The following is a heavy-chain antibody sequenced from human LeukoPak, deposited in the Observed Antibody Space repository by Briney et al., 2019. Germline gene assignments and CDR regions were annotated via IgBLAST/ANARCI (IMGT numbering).Heavy chain of an antibody. V-gene: IGHV3-30*18. Sequence: GGSLRLSCAASGFTFSSYGMHWVCQAPGKGLEWVAVISYDGSNKYYADSVKGRFTISRDNSKNTLYLQMNSLRAEDTAVYYCAKDAALKYYYGSGKSYFDYWGQGTLVTVSS. CDR1: GFTFSSYG. CDR2: ISYDGSNK. D-gene: IGHD3-10*01. J-gene: IGHJ4*02. CDR3: AKDAALKYYYGSGKSYFDY.